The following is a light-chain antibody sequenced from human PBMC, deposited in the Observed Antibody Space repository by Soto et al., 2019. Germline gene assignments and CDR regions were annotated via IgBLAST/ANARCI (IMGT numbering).Light chain of an antibody. CDR2: GAS. J-gene: IGKJ5*01. CDR3: QVRTNWSIA. CDR1: QSVSSN. V-gene: IGKV3-15*01. Sequence: IVMTQSPATVSVSPWEIATLSCSASQSVSSNLAWYQQKPGQAPRLLIYGASTRATGIPARFSGSGSGTEFTLTISSLQSEDFAVYYCQVRTNWSIAFGRGTRLEIK.